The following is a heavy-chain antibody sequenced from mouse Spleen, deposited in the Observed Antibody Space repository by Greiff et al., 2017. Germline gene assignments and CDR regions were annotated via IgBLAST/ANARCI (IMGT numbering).Heavy chain of an antibody. CDR2: ISNLAYSI. CDR1: GFTFSDYG. D-gene: IGHD1-1*01. J-gene: IGHJ4*01. CDR3: ARRSSSDAMDY. V-gene: IGHV5-15*01. Sequence: EVKVVESGGGLVKPGGSLKLSCAASGFTFSDYGMAWVRQAPGKGPEWVAFISNLAYSIYYADTVKGRFTISRENAKNTLYLEMSSLRSEDTAMNYGARRSSSDAMDYWGQGTSVTVSS.